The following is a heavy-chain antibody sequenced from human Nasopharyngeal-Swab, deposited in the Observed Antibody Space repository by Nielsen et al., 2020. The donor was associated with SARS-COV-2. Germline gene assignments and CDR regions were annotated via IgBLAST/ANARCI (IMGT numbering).Heavy chain of an antibody. J-gene: IGHJ4*02. CDR2: INPYNGNT. Sequence: ASVKVSCKASGYSFINDNINWFRQAPGQGLEWMGWINPYNGNTNYAQNLQDRVTLTTDTSTSTAYMELRSLRSDDTAVYYCATVKSVAVPGAIGTYYFDSWGQGSLITVSS. D-gene: IGHD2-2*01. CDR1: GYSFINDN. V-gene: IGHV1-18*01. CDR3: ATVKSVAVPGAIGTYYFDS.